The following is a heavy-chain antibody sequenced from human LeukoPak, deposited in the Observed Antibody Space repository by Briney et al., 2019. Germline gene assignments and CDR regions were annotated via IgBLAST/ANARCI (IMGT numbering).Heavy chain of an antibody. CDR2: IYYSGST. V-gene: IGHV4-31*03. CDR3: ARGRYYSVFFDY. J-gene: IGHJ4*02. CDR1: GGSISSGGYY. Sequence: SQTLSPTCTVSGGSISSGGYYWSWIRQHPGKGLEWIGYIYYSGSTYYNPSLKSRVTISVDTSKNQFSLKLSSVTAADTAVYYCARGRYYSVFFDYWGQGTLVTVSS. D-gene: IGHD3-10*01.